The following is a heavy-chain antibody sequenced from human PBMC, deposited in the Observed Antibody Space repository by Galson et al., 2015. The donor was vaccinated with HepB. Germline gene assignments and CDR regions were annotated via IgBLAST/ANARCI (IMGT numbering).Heavy chain of an antibody. Sequence: SLRLSCAASGFTFDDYAMHWVRQAPGKGLEWVSGISWNSGSIGYADSVKGRFTISRDNAKNSLYLQMNSLRAEDTALYYCAKAAGAYYDFWSGYSANGQRGGDYYYYMDVWGKGTTVTVSS. CDR2: ISWNSGSI. CDR1: GFTFDDYA. J-gene: IGHJ6*03. CDR3: AKAAGAYYDFWSGYSANGQRGGDYYYYMDV. V-gene: IGHV3-9*01. D-gene: IGHD3-3*01.